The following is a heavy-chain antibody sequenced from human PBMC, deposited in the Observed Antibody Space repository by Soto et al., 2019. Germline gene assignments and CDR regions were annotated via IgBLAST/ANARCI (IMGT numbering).Heavy chain of an antibody. V-gene: IGHV5-51*01. J-gene: IGHJ4*02. Sequence: GESLKISCKGSGYSVTSYWIGWVRQMPGKGREWMGIIYPCDSDSRYSSSFRGQVTISADKSISAACLLGSSLKASYTAMYYCARFLNSRPFDYWGQGTLVTASS. D-gene: IGHD1-26*01. CDR1: GYSVTSYW. CDR3: ARFLNSRPFDY. CDR2: IYPCDSDS.